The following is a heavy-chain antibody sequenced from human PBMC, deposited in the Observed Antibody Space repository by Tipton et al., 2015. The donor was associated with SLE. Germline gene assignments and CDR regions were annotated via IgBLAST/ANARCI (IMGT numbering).Heavy chain of an antibody. CDR3: ARDSHTDYGDFYVDS. V-gene: IGHV4-61*09. D-gene: IGHD4-17*01. CDR2: IFSTGIT. Sequence: TLSLTCSVSGVSISRGSYFWTWIRPPAGKGLEWGGHIFSTGITDYNPSLKSRVSISAYTSKNQFSLNLDSMTAADTAVYYCARDSHTDYGDFYVDSWGQGTLVTVSS. J-gene: IGHJ4*02. CDR1: GVSISRGSYF.